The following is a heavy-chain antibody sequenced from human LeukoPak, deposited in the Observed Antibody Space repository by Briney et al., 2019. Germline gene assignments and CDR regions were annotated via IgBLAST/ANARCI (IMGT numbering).Heavy chain of an antibody. V-gene: IGHV4-59*01. CDR2: IYYSGST. J-gene: IGHJ6*03. Sequence: ETLSLTCTVSGGSISSYYWSWIRQPPGKGLEWIGYIYYSGSTNYNPPLKSRVTISVDTSKNQFSLKLSSVTAADTAVYYCASSVYYYYMDVWGKGTTVTVSS. CDR1: GGSISSYY. CDR3: ASSVYYYYMDV.